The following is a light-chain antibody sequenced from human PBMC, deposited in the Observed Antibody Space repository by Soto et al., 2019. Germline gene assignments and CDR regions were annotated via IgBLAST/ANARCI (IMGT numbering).Light chain of an antibody. CDR2: DDR. J-gene: IGLJ3*02. V-gene: IGLV3-21*02. CDR3: QVWDSSSGHQV. Sequence: SYELTQPPSVSVAPGQTARITCGGNNIGSKSVHWYQQNPGQAPVLVVYDDRDRPSGIPERFSGSNSGNTATLTISRVEAGDEADYYCQVWDSSSGHQVFGGGTQLTVL. CDR1: NIGSKS.